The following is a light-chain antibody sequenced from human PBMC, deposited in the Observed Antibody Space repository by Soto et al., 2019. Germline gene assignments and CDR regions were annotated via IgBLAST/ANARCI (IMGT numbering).Light chain of an antibody. CDR1: QSITSY. J-gene: IGKJ3*01. Sequence: DIPMTQSPSSLSASVGDRVTITCRASQSITSYLNWYQQKPGKAPKLLIYAAPSLQSGVPSRFSGSGCGTDFTLTSSSLQPEGFASYYCQQSYCTPFTFGPEIKLEIK. CDR2: AAP. V-gene: IGKV1-39*01. CDR3: QQSYCTPFT.